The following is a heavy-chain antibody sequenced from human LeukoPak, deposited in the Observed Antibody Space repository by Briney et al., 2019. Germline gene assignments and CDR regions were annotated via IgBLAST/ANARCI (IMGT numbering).Heavy chain of an antibody. J-gene: IGHJ5*02. V-gene: IGHV1-8*01. CDR2: MNPNSGNT. CDR3: ARGDSSSWYYPNWFDP. D-gene: IGHD6-13*01. Sequence: ASVKVSCKASGYTFTSYDINWVRQATGQGLEWMGWMNPNSGNTGYAQKFQGRVTMTRNTSISTAYMELSSLRSGDTAVYYCARGDSSSWYYPNWFDPWGQGTLVTVSS. CDR1: GYTFTSYD.